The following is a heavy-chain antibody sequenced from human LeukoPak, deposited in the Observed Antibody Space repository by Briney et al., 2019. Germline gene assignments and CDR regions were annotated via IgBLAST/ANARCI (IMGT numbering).Heavy chain of an antibody. V-gene: IGHV3-30*02. Sequence: GGSLRLSCAASEFSVGSNYMTWVRQAPGKGLEWVAFIRYDGSNKYYADSVKGRFTISRDNSKNTLYLQMNSLRAEDTAVYYCAKAIGGVVVISLFDYWGQGTLVTVSS. D-gene: IGHD3-22*01. CDR3: AKAIGGVVVISLFDY. J-gene: IGHJ4*02. CDR1: EFSVGSNY. CDR2: IRYDGSNK.